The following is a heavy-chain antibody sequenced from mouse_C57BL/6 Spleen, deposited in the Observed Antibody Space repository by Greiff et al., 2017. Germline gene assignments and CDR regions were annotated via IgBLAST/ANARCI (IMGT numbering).Heavy chain of an antibody. CDR3: TREHDDYGWFAY. J-gene: IGHJ3*01. V-gene: IGHV1-5*01. CDR1: GYTFTSYW. D-gene: IGHD2-4*01. CDR2: IYPGNSDT. Sequence: EVKLMESGTVLARPGASVKMSCKTSGYTFTSYWMHWVKQRPGQGLEWIWAIYPGNSDTSYNQKFKGKANLTAVTSAGTAYMELSRLTNEDSAVDYCTREHDDYGWFAYWGQGTLVTVSA.